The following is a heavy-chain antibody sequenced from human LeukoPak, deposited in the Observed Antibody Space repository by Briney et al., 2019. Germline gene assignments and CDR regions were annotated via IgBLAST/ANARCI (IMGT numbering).Heavy chain of an antibody. J-gene: IGHJ4*02. V-gene: IGHV1-8*01. Sequence: SVKVSCKASGYTFTSYDINWVRQATGQGLEWMGWMNPNSGNTGYAQKFQGRVTMTRNTSISTAYMELSSLRSEDTAVYYCARAGGYCGRISCPYYFDYWGQGSLVTVSS. CDR1: GYTFTSYD. CDR2: MNPNSGNT. CDR3: ARAGGYCGRISCPYYFDY. D-gene: IGHD2-15*01.